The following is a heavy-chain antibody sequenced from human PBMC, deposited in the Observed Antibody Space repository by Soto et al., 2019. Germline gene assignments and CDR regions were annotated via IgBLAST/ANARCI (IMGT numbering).Heavy chain of an antibody. V-gene: IGHV4-59*01. J-gene: IGHJ4*02. CDR3: ARGSYDSSGYSPHFDY. CDR1: GGSISSYY. Sequence: PSETLSLTCTVSGGSISSYYWSWIRQPPGKGLEWIGYIFYSGSTNYNPSLKSRVTMSVDTSKNQFSLKLSSVTAADTAVYYCARGSYDSSGYSPHFDYWGQGTLVTVS. CDR2: IFYSGST. D-gene: IGHD3-22*01.